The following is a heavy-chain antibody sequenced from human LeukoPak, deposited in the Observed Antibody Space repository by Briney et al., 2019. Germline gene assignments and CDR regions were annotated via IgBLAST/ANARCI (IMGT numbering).Heavy chain of an antibody. CDR3: ARVAIGYCSSTSCYGAFDI. Sequence: KPSETLSLTCTVSGGSISSYYWSRIRQPPGKGLGWIGYIYYSGSTNYNPSLKSRVTISVDTSKNQFSLKLSSVTAADTAVYYCARVAIGYCSSTSCYGAFDIWGQGTMVTVSS. D-gene: IGHD2-2*01. CDR2: IYYSGST. CDR1: GGSISSYY. J-gene: IGHJ3*02. V-gene: IGHV4-59*01.